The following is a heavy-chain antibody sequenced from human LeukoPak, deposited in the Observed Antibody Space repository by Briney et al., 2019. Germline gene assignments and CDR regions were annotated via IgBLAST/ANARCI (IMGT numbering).Heavy chain of an antibody. Sequence: SETLSLTCAVDGGLFSVYYWSWIRQPPGKGLEWIGEINHSGSTNYNPSLKSRVTISVDTSKNQFSLKLSSVTAADTAVYYCARARGYSYGPDAFDIWGQGTMVTVSS. V-gene: IGHV4-34*01. CDR1: GGLFSVYY. J-gene: IGHJ3*02. CDR2: INHSGST. CDR3: ARARGYSYGPDAFDI. D-gene: IGHD5-18*01.